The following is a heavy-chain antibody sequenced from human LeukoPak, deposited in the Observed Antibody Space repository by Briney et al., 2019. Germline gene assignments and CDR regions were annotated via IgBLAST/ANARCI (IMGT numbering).Heavy chain of an antibody. V-gene: IGHV4-39*07. CDR2: IYYSGST. D-gene: IGHD3-22*01. CDR1: GGSISSSSYY. Sequence: PSETLSLTCTVSGGSISSSSYYWGWIRQPPGKGLEWIGSIYYSGSTYYNPSLKSRVTISVDTSKNQFSLKLSSVTAADTAVYYCARDYYYDSSGYLGYWGQGTLVTVSS. J-gene: IGHJ4*02. CDR3: ARDYYYDSSGYLGY.